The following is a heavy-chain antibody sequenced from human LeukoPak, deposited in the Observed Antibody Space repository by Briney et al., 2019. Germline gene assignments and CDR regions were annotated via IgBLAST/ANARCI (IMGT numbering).Heavy chain of an antibody. J-gene: IGHJ3*02. D-gene: IGHD3-9*01. V-gene: IGHV3-30*04. CDR2: ISYNGRNK. CDR1: GFTFSSYS. Sequence: GGSLRLSCAASGFTFSSYSMNWVRQAPGKGLEWVASISYNGRNKYYADSVKGRFTIDRDNAKNTAYVQMNSLRGEDTAVYYCAREGTLRYFDTDAFDIWGQGTMVTVSS. CDR3: AREGTLRYFDTDAFDI.